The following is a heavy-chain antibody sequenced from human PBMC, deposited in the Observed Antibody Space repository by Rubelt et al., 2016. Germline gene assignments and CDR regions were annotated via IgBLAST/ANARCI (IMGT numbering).Heavy chain of an antibody. D-gene: IGHD3-3*01. CDR1: GGTFSSYA. Sequence: QVQLVQSGAEVKKPGSSVKVSCKASGGTFSSYAISWVRQAPGQGLEWMGRIIPILGIANYAKKVQGRVTITADESAGTAYMGVSSLRSEGTAVYYCATGGDFGVVIPNWFDPWGQGTLVTVSS. CDR2: IIPILGIA. CDR3: ATGGDFGVVIPNWFDP. V-gene: IGHV1-69*04. J-gene: IGHJ5*02.